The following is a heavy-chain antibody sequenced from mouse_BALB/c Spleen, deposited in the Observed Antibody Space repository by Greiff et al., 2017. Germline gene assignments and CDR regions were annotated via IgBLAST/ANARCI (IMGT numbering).Heavy chain of an antibody. D-gene: IGHD1-1*01. J-gene: IGHJ2*01. CDR3: ARKGLRYYFDY. CDR1: GYSITSDYA. V-gene: IGHV3-2*02. CDR2: ISYSGST. Sequence: EVQGVESGPGLVKPSQSLSLTCTVTGYSITSDYAWNWIRQFPGNKLEWMGYISYSGSTSYNPSLKSRISITRDTSKNQFFLQLNSVTTEDTATYYCARKGLRYYFDYWGQGTTLTVSS.